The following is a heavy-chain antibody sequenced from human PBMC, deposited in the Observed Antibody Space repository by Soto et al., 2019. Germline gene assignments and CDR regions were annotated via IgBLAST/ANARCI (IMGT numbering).Heavy chain of an antibody. D-gene: IGHD2-2*01. V-gene: IGHV1-69*13. CDR1: GYTFTSYG. CDR2: IIPRSATS. CDR3: AREGLVLVPTTVNSDYYYYAMDV. J-gene: IGHJ6*02. Sequence: SVKVSCKASGYTFTSYGIIWVRQAPGQGLEWMGGIIPRSATSNYAQKFQGRVTITADESTSTAYMELSSLRSEDTAVYYCAREGLVLVPTTVNSDYYYYAMDVWGQGTTVTVSS.